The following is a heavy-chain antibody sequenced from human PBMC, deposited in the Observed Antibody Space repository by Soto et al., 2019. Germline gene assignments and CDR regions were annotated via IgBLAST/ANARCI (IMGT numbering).Heavy chain of an antibody. D-gene: IGHD3-10*01. Sequence: QFQRVQSGAEVKKPGASVKVSCKASGYTFTSSGIIWVRQAPGQCLEWMGWISAYNGNTNYAQKLQGRVTITTDTATSRACMELRSLRSDDTAVYYCARLRPTMVRGVPRRLDYWGQGTLVTVS. CDR3: ARLRPTMVRGVPRRLDY. J-gene: IGHJ4*02. V-gene: IGHV1-18*01. CDR2: ISAYNGNT. CDR1: GYTFTSSG.